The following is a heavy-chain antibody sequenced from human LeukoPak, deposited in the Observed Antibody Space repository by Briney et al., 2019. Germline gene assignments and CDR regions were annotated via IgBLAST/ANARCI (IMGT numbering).Heavy chain of an antibody. V-gene: IGHV4-39*07. J-gene: IGHJ4*02. D-gene: IGHD2-8*02. Sequence: NSSETLSLTCTVSGGSISSSSYYWGWIRQPPGKGLEWIGSIYYSGSTYYNPSLKSRVTISVDTSKNQFSLKLSSVTAADTAVYYCARGVVRAAGGGRCYSDYWGQGTLVTVSS. CDR2: IYYSGST. CDR3: ARGVVRAAGGGRCYSDY. CDR1: GGSISSSSYY.